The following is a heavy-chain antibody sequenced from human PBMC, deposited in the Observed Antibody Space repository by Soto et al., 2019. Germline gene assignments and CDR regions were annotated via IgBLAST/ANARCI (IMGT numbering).Heavy chain of an antibody. J-gene: IGHJ6*03. D-gene: IGHD3-10*01. CDR1: GFTFSTYW. CDR2: INTDGSAT. V-gene: IGHV3-74*01. CDR3: ARDYGSGYYYMDV. Sequence: GSLRLSCAASGFTFSTYWIHWVRQAPGKGLVWVSRINTDGSATTYADSVKGRFTISRDNPKNTLYLQMNSLRAEDTAVYYCARDYGSGYYYMDVWGKGTTVTVS.